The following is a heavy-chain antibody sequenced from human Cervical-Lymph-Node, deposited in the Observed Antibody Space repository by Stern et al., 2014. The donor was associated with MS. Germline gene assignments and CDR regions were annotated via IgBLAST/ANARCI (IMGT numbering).Heavy chain of an antibody. Sequence: QVQLVQSGAEVRKPGSSVKVSCKASGGTLKDYAISWVRQAPGQGLEWMGVILPLFGTSNYAQKFQGRFTITADNSTNTVYMELNSLRFEDTAVYFCAHERKPSYDPWGQGTQVTVSS. CDR2: ILPLFGTS. V-gene: IGHV1-69*06. CDR1: GGTLKDYA. CDR3: AHERKPSYDP. J-gene: IGHJ5*02. D-gene: IGHD3-22*01.